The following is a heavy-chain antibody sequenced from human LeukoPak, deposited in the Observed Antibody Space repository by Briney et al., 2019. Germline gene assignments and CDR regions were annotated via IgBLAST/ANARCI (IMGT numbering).Heavy chain of an antibody. CDR2: INSDGSSA. J-gene: IGHJ4*02. CDR3: ASLGFLDY. V-gene: IGHV3-74*01. CDR1: GFTFSSYW. D-gene: IGHD3-10*01. Sequence: GGSLRLSCAASGFTFSSYWMHWVRQAPGKGLVWVSRINSDGSSAIYADSVKGRFTISRDNARNTLYPQMNSLRAEDTAVYYCASLGFLDYWGQGTLVTVSS.